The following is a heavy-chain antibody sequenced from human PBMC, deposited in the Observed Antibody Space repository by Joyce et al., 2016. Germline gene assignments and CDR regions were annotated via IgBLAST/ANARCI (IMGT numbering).Heavy chain of an antibody. J-gene: IGHJ5*02. CDR3: TRSMFGSNWFDP. V-gene: IGHV3-49*03. CDR2: IRSKSFGGTT. CDR1: GFTFGDYA. Sequence: EVQVVESGGGLVQPGRSLRLSCSTSGFTFGDYAMNWFRQAPGKGLEGVAFIRSKSFGGTTEYAASGKGRFTISRDDSKGIAYLQMDGLQIEDTAVYYCTRSMFGSNWFDPWGQGALVTVSS. D-gene: IGHD3-3*01.